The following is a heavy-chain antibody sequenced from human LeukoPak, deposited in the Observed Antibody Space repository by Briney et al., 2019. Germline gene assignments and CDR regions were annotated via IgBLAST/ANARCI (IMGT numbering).Heavy chain of an antibody. V-gene: IGHV3-23*01. CDR3: AKDRRIVAVGPRRTIKNWLDP. Sequence: GGSLRLSCAASGFIFSSYGMSWVRQAPGKGLEWVSAISGSGGSTYYADSVKGRFTISRDNSKNTLYLQMNNLRAEDTAVYYCAKDRRIVAVGPRRTIKNWLDPWGQGTLVTVSS. J-gene: IGHJ5*02. CDR2: ISGSGGST. CDR1: GFIFSSYG. D-gene: IGHD6-13*01.